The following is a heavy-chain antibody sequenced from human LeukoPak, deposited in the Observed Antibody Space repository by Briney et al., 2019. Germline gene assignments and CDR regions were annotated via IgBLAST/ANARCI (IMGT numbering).Heavy chain of an antibody. D-gene: IGHD3-22*01. Sequence: PGGSLRLSCAASGFTFSSYAMSWVRQAPGKGLEWVSAISGSSGSTNYADSVKGRFTISRDNSKNTLYLQMNSLRAEDTAAYYCAKDRHYYDSSGYDYFDYWGQGTLVTVSS. V-gene: IGHV3-23*01. J-gene: IGHJ4*02. CDR3: AKDRHYYDSSGYDYFDY. CDR2: ISGSSGST. CDR1: GFTFSSYA.